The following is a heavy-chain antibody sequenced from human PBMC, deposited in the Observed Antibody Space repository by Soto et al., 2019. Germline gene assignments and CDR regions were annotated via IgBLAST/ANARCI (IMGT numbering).Heavy chain of an antibody. CDR1: GFTFSSYS. Sequence: GSLRLSCAASGFTFSSYSMNWVRQAPGKGLEWVSSISSSSSYIYYADSVKGRFTISRDNAKNSLYLQMNSLRAEDTAVYYCARDHGIAAPRDYYGMDVWGQGTTVTVSS. CDR2: ISSSSSYI. D-gene: IGHD6-13*01. J-gene: IGHJ6*02. V-gene: IGHV3-21*01. CDR3: ARDHGIAAPRDYYGMDV.